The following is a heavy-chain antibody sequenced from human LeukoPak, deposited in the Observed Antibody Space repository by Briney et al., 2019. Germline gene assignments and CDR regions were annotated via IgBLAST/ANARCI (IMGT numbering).Heavy chain of an antibody. CDR2: IIPIFGTA. CDR1: GGTFSSYA. J-gene: IGHJ4*02. D-gene: IGHD2-2*01. V-gene: IGHV1-69*13. Sequence: SVKVSCKASGGTFSSYAISWVRQAPGQGLEWMGGIIPIFGTATYAQKFQGRVTITADESTSTAYMELSSLRSEDTAVYYCARDQFLYCSSTSCYFDYWGQGTLVTVSS. CDR3: ARDQFLYCSSTSCYFDY.